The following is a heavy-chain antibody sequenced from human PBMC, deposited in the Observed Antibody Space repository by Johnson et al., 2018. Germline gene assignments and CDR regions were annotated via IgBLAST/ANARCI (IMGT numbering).Heavy chain of an antibody. V-gene: IGHV3-11*04. CDR3: VRGICFGTSCHSAQCDY. CDR2: ISSGVITT. J-gene: IGHJ4*02. D-gene: IGHD2-2*01. CDR1: GFTFRDYY. Sequence: QVQLVESGGGLVKPGGSLRLSCEASGFTFRDYYMSWVRQAPGKGLEWISYISSGVITTYYADSVKGRLTISRDNAKNSLYLQINSLRAEDTAVYYCVRGICFGTSCHSAQCDYWGQGTLVTVSS.